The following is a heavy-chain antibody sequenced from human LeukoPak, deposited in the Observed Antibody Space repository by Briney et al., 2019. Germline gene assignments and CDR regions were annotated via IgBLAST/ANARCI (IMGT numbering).Heavy chain of an antibody. J-gene: IGHJ4*02. Sequence: PGGSLRLSCAASGLPFSTYNMNWVRQAPGKGLEGVSYISGSSTTIFYADSVKGRFTISRDNAKNSLYLQMNGLRDEDTAVYFCARDADYSDFSGYHFDYWGRGTLVSVSS. CDR1: GLPFSTYN. CDR3: ARDADYSDFSGYHFDY. D-gene: IGHD3-22*01. V-gene: IGHV3-48*02. CDR2: ISGSSTTI.